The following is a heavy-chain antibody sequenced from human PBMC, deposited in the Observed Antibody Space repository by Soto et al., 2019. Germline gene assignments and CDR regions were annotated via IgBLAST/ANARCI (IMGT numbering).Heavy chain of an antibody. CDR3: ARGQGSPNYYYYYGMDV. J-gene: IGHJ6*02. CDR2: INHSGST. V-gene: IGHV4-34*01. CDR1: GGSSSGYY. D-gene: IGHD3-10*01. Sequence: PXATLSLTCAVYGGSSSGYYWSWIRPPPGKGLEWIGEINHSGSTNYNPSLKSRVTISVDTSKNQFSLKLSSVTAADTAVYYCARGQGSPNYYYYYGMDVWGQGTTVTV.